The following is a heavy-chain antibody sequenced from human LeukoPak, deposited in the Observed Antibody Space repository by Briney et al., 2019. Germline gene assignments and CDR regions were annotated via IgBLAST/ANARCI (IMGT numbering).Heavy chain of an antibody. CDR2: ISAYNGNT. CDR1: GYTFTSYG. V-gene: IGHV1-18*01. Sequence: GASVKVSCKASGYTFTSYGISWVRQAPGQGLEWMGWISAYNGNTNYAQKLQGRVTMTTDTSTSTACMELRSLRSDDTAVYYCARDIGQYSSSWYFDYWGQGTLVTVSS. J-gene: IGHJ4*02. D-gene: IGHD6-13*01. CDR3: ARDIGQYSSSWYFDY.